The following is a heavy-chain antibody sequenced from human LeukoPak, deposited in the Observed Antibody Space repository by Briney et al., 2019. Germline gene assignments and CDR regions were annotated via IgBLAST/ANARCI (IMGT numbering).Heavy chain of an antibody. CDR1: GGSISSYY. CDR2: IYTSGST. J-gene: IGHJ6*03. Sequence: SETLSLTCTVSGGSISSYYWSWIRQPAGKGLEWIGRIYTSGSTNYNPSLKSRVTISVDKSKNQFSLRLSSVTAADTAVYYCARDPGSYYYYMDVWGKGTTVTVSS. V-gene: IGHV4-4*07. CDR3: ARDPGSYYYYMDV.